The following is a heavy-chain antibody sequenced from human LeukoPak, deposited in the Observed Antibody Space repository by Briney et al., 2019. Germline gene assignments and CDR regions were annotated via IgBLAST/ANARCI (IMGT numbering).Heavy chain of an antibody. V-gene: IGHV3-64*01. Sequence: GGSLRLSCAASGFTFSSYAMHWVRQAPGKGLEYVSAISSNGGSTYYANSVKGRFTISRDNSKNTLYLQMNSLRAEDTAVYYCAKDLTYYDSSGYSFLDYWGQGTLVTVSS. CDR2: ISSNGGST. J-gene: IGHJ4*02. CDR1: GFTFSSYA. CDR3: AKDLTYYDSSGYSFLDY. D-gene: IGHD3-22*01.